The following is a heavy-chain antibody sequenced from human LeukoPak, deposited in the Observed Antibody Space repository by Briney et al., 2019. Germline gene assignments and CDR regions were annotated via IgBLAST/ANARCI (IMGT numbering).Heavy chain of an antibody. CDR1: GFTVSSNY. Sequence: GGSLRLSCAASGFTVSSNYMSWVRQAPGKGLEWVSAISGSGGSTYYADSVKGRFTISRDNSKNTLYLQMNSLRAEDTAVYYCAKDLDGSGSYYSYYYYYGMDVWGQGTTVTVSS. CDR2: ISGSGGST. CDR3: AKDLDGSGSYYSYYYYYGMDV. D-gene: IGHD3-10*01. J-gene: IGHJ6*02. V-gene: IGHV3-23*01.